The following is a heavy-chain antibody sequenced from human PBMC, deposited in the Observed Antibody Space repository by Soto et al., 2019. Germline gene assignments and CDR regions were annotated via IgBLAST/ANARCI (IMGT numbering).Heavy chain of an antibody. V-gene: IGHV3-30-3*01. D-gene: IGHD6-13*01. CDR2: ISYDGSNK. CDR1: GFTFSSYA. CDR3: ARAPSSSSTPDY. J-gene: IGHJ4*02. Sequence: QVQLVESGGGVVQPGRSLRLSCAASGFTFSSYAMHWVRQAPGKGLEWVAVISYDGSNKYYADSVKGRFTISRDNSKNTLYLQLNSLRAEATAVYYCARAPSSSSTPDYWGQGTLVTVSS.